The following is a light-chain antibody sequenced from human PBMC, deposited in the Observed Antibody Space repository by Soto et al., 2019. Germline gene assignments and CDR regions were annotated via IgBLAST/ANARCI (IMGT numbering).Light chain of an antibody. V-gene: IGKV3-15*01. CDR3: QQYGSSPYT. J-gene: IGKJ2*01. CDR1: QTVSDN. Sequence: EIVLTQSPATLSASPGERATLSCRASQTVSDNLAWYQQKPGQSPRLLIYGASTRATDIPVRFSGSGSGTEFTLTISSLQSEDFAVYYCQQYGSSPYTFGLGTKLEIK. CDR2: GAS.